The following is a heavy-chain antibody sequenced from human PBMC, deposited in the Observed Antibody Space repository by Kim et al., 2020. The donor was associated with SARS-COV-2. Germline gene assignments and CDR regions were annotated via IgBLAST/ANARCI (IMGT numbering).Heavy chain of an antibody. J-gene: IGHJ2*01. V-gene: IGHV3-13*04. CDR1: GFTFSSYD. Sequence: GGSLRLSCAASGFTFSSYDMHWVRQATGKGLEWVSAIGTAGDTYYPGSVKGRFTISRENAKNSLYLQMNSLRAGDTAVYYCARAAAGNKGGWYFDLWGRGTLVTVSS. D-gene: IGHD6-13*01. CDR3: ARAAAGNKGGWYFDL. CDR2: IGTAGDT.